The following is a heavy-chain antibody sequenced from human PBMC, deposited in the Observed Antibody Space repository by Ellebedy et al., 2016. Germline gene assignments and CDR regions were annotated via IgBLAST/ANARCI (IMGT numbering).Heavy chain of an antibody. CDR3: ARPSSSGWCFDY. CDR1: GDSISNYY. D-gene: IGHD6-19*01. J-gene: IGHJ4*02. V-gene: IGHV4-59*13. CDR2: VYDSETT. Sequence: GSLRLSCSVSGDSISNYYWTWIRQPPGKGLEWVGHVYDSETTNYNPSLKSRLTMSLDTSKNHFSLKLNSVTAADTAVYYCARPSSSGWCFDYWGQGILVTVSS.